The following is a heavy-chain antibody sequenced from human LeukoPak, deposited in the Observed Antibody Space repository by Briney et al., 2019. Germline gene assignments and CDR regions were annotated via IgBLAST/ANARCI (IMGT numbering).Heavy chain of an antibody. V-gene: IGHV4-39*01. D-gene: IGHD3-10*01. CDR2: IYYSGST. Sequence: SETLSLTCAVSGGSISSNSYYWGWIRQPPGKGLEWIGSIYYSGSTYYNPSLKSRVTISVDTSKNQFSLKLSSVTAADTAVYYCARTRYYYNSRSYGAPYYFDYWGRGTLVTVSS. CDR3: ARTRYYYNSRSYGAPYYFDY. CDR1: GGSISSNSYY. J-gene: IGHJ4*02.